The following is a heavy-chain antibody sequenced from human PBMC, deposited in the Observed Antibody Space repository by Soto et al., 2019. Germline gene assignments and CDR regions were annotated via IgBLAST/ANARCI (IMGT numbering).Heavy chain of an antibody. J-gene: IGHJ4*02. CDR2: IIPIFGTA. CDR1: GGTFSSYA. D-gene: IGHD3-22*01. Sequence: ASVKVSCKASGGTFSSYAISWVRQAPGQGLEWMGGIIPIFGTANYAQKFQGRVTITADKSTSTAYMELSSLRSEDTAVYYCARGAYYYDSSGYYLFDYWGQGTLVTVSS. V-gene: IGHV1-69*06. CDR3: ARGAYYYDSSGYYLFDY.